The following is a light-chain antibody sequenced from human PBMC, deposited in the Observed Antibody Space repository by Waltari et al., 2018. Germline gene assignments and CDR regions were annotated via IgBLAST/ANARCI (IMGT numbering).Light chain of an antibody. CDR2: RNN. CDR1: SNDGGDLG. CDR3: SSWDRRFPGYI. J-gene: IGLJ1*01. V-gene: IGLV10-54*04. Sequence: QAGLTQPPSVSRGLSQTATLTCPGNSNDGGDLGAACPPQPPGHPPKPLSYRNNNRPSGISERFSASRSGNTASLTITGLQPEDEADYYCSSWDRRFPGYIFGTGTKVTVL.